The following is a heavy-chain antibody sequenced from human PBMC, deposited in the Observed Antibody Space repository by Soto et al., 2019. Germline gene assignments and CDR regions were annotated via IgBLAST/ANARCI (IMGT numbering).Heavy chain of an antibody. CDR3: ARDRITLANDASDI. V-gene: IGHV4-34*01. J-gene: IGHJ3*02. CDR1: GGSFSGYY. CDR2: INHSGST. Sequence: SETLSLTCAVYGGSFSGYYWSWIRQPPGKGLEWIGEINHSGSTNYNPSLKSRVTMSVDTSKNQFSLNLSSVTAAADTAVYYCARDRITLANDASDIWVQGTMVTVSS. D-gene: IGHD3-10*01.